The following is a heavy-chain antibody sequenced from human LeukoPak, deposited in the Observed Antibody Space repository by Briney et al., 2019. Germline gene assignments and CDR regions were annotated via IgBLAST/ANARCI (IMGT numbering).Heavy chain of an antibody. Sequence: GGSLRLSCAASGFTFSNYAMSWVRQAPGKRLEWVSGISGTSSTINYADPVKGRFTISRDNSKNTVYLQMNSLRAEDTAVYYCAKRLGDQRAFDYWGQGTLVTVSS. CDR3: AKRLGDQRAFDY. CDR2: ISGTSSTI. J-gene: IGHJ4*02. CDR1: GFTFSNYA. D-gene: IGHD2-21*02. V-gene: IGHV3-23*01.